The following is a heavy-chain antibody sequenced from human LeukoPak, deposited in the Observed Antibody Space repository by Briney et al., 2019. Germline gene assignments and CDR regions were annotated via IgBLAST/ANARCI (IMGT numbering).Heavy chain of an antibody. CDR2: INPNSGGT. Sequence: ASVKVSCKASGYTFTGYYMHLVRQAPGQGLEWMGWINPNSGGTNYAQKFQGRVTITRDTSISTAYMELSRLRSDDTAVYYCARADTAMVIDYWGQGTLVTVSS. J-gene: IGHJ4*02. CDR3: ARADTAMVIDY. V-gene: IGHV1-2*02. D-gene: IGHD5-18*01. CDR1: GYTFTGYY.